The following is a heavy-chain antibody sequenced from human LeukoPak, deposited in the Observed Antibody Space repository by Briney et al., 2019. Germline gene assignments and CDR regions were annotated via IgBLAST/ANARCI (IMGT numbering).Heavy chain of an antibody. CDR1: GFTFSSYW. CDR2: IKQDGSEK. D-gene: IGHD6-13*01. J-gene: IGHJ4*02. Sequence: PGGSLRLSCAASGFTFSSYWMSWVRQAPGKGLEWVANIKQDGSEKYYVDSVKGRFTISRDNAKNSLYLQMNSLRAEDTAVYYCARKPSSWYVRDYYFDYWGQGTLVTVSS. CDR3: ARKPSSWYVRDYYFDY. V-gene: IGHV3-7*01.